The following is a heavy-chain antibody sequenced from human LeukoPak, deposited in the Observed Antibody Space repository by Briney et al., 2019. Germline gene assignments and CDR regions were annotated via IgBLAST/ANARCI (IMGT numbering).Heavy chain of an antibody. D-gene: IGHD1-26*01. CDR3: SRGAWGFDP. CDR2: IYYSGSS. CDR1: GGSINGYY. Sequence: SETLSLTCTVSGGSINGYYSSWIRQSPEKGLEWIGYIYYSGSSYYNPSLRSRVTMSIDASKNQFSLQLNSVTAADTAMYYCSRGAWGFDPWGQGTPVTVSS. V-gene: IGHV4-59*01. J-gene: IGHJ5*02.